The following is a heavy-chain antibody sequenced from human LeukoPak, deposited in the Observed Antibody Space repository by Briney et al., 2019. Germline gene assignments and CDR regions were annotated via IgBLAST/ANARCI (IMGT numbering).Heavy chain of an antibody. D-gene: IGHD6-19*01. V-gene: IGHV1-8*02. J-gene: IGHJ5*02. Sequence: ASVKVSCKASGYTFTSNYIHWVRQATGQGLEWMGWMNPNNGNAGYAQKFQGRVTMTRDTSISTAYMELSSLRSEDTAVYYCASGGKQWLGKLGLDPWGQGTLVTVSS. CDR1: GYTFTSNY. CDR3: ASGGKQWLGKLGLDP. CDR2: MNPNNGNA.